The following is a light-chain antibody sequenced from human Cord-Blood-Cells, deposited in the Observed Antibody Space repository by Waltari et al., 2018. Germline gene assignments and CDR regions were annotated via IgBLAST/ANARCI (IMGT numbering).Light chain of an antibody. V-gene: IGKV3-20*01. Sequence: EIVLTQSPGTLSLSPGERATISCRASQSVSSSYLARYQQKPGQPPRLLIYGASSRATGIPDRFSGSGSGTDFTLTISRLEPEDFAVYYCQQYGSSPPTFVPGTKVDIK. CDR2: GAS. J-gene: IGKJ3*01. CDR3: QQYGSSPPT. CDR1: QSVSSSY.